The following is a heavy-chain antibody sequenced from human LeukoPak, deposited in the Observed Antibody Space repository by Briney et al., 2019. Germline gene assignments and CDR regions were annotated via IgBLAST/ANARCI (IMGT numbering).Heavy chain of an antibody. CDR1: GGSFSGYY. D-gene: IGHD5-18*01. Sequence: RPSETLSLTCAVYGGSFSGYYWSWIRQPPAKGLEWIGEINHSGNTNYNPSLKSRVTISVDTSKNQFSLKLSSVTAADTAVYYCARARLGYSYDYWGQGTLVTVSS. J-gene: IGHJ4*02. V-gene: IGHV4-34*01. CDR3: ARARLGYSYDY. CDR2: INHSGNT.